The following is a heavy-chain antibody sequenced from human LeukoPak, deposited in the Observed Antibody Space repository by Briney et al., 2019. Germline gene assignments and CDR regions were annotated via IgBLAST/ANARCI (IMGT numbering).Heavy chain of an antibody. Sequence: PGGSLRLSCAVSGFTFSGFWMSWSRQAPGKGLEWVASINSDGSEGYYADVVKGRFTISRDNAKNPLYLQINSLRAEDTAVYYCGRSGRYRPSDLWGQGTLVTVSS. CDR3: GRSGRYRPSDL. V-gene: IGHV3-7*03. CDR1: GFTFSGFW. CDR2: INSDGSEG. J-gene: IGHJ5*02. D-gene: IGHD1-26*01.